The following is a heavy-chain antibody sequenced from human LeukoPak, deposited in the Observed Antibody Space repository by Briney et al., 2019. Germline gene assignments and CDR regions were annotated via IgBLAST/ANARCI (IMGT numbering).Heavy chain of an antibody. CDR3: ARDLKAYSSSGGVDY. Sequence: GGSLRLSCAASGFTFSSYGMNWVRQAPGKGLEWVSYISSSSTTKYYADSVKGRFTISRDSARNSLYLEMHRLRAEDTAVYYCARDLKAYSSSGGVDYWGQGTLVTVSS. V-gene: IGHV3-48*01. CDR1: GFTFSSYG. D-gene: IGHD6-13*01. CDR2: ISSSSTTK. J-gene: IGHJ4*02.